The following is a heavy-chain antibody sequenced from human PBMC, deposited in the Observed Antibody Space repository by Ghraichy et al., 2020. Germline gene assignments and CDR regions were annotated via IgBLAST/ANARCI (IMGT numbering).Heavy chain of an antibody. D-gene: IGHD5-18*01. V-gene: IGHV4-39*07. Sequence: SETLSLTCTVSGGSISSSSYYWGWIRQPPGKGLEWIGSIYYSGSTYYNPSLKSRVTISVDTSKNQFSLKLSSVTAADTAVCYCARGLPVGYSYGYGAFDIWGQGTMVTVSS. J-gene: IGHJ3*02. CDR1: GGSISSSSYY. CDR3: ARGLPVGYSYGYGAFDI. CDR2: IYYSGST.